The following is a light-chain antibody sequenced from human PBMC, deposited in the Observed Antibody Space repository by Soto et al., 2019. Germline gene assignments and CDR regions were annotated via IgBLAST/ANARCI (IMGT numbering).Light chain of an antibody. J-gene: IGKJ3*01. Sequence: DLQMTQSPSSLSASVGDRVTITCQASQDISNYLNWYQQKPGKAPKLLIYDASNLETGVPSRFSGSGSGKDFTFTISSLQPEDIATYYCQQYDNLPPFTFGPGTKVNVK. CDR3: QQYDNLPPFT. V-gene: IGKV1-33*01. CDR1: QDISNY. CDR2: DAS.